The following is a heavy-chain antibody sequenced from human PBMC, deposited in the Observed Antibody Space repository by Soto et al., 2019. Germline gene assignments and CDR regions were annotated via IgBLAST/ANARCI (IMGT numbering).Heavy chain of an antibody. J-gene: IGHJ5*02. CDR3: ARNPIPRFDP. V-gene: IGHV4-59*01. Sequence: QVQLQESGPGLVKPSETLSLTCTVSGGSISSYYWSWIRQPPGKGLEWIGYIYYSGSTNYNPSLKSRVTISVDTSKNQFSLKLSSVTAADTAVYYCARNPIPRFDPWGQGTLVTVSS. CDR2: IYYSGST. CDR1: GGSISSYY.